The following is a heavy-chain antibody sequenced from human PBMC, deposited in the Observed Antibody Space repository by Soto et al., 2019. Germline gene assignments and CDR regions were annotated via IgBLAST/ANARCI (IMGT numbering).Heavy chain of an antibody. CDR2: ISSSGSNI. Sequence: TGGSLRLSCAASGLTFSSYSMNWVRQAPGKGLEWVSYISSSGSNIYYADSVKGRFTISRDNAKNSLFLQMNSLRAEDTAVYYCARDPRIAVAGTYYYYYMDVWGKGTTVTVSS. CDR3: ARDPRIAVAGTYYYYYMDV. J-gene: IGHJ6*03. CDR1: GLTFSSYS. V-gene: IGHV3-48*01. D-gene: IGHD6-19*01.